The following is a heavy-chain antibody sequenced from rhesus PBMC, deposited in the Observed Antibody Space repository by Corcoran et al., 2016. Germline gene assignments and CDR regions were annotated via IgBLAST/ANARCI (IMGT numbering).Heavy chain of an antibody. V-gene: IGHV4-99*01. CDR3: ARHGYNSWSYY. CDR2: IGGSSGIT. Sequence: QVQLQESGPGLVKPSETLSPTCAVSGYSISSGYDGGWIRQPPGKGLEWIGYIGGSSGITSYNPSLKSRVTISKDTSRNQFSLKLSSVTAADTAVYYCARHGYNSWSYYWGQGVLVTVSS. CDR1: GYSISSGYD. J-gene: IGHJ4*01. D-gene: IGHD6-13*01.